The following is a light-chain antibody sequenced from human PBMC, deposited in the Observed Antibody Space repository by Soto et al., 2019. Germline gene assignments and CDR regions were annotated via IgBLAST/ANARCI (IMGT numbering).Light chain of an antibody. CDR2: DVS. J-gene: IGLJ1*01. CDR1: SSDVESYNL. V-gene: IGLV2-11*01. CDR3: CSYAGSYTFYV. Sequence: QSVLTQPASVSGSPGQSITISCTGTSSDVESYNLVSWYQQHPGKAPKVMIYDVSKRPSGVPDRFSGSKSGNTASLTLSGLQAEDEAGYYCCSYAGSYTFYVFGTGTKLTVL.